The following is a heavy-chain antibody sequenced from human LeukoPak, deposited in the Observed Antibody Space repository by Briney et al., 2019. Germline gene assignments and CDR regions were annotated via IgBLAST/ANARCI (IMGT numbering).Heavy chain of an antibody. V-gene: IGHV4-59*12. J-gene: IGHJ5*02. CDR3: ARGRSAFDP. CDR1: VGPISSYY. CDR2: IYYSGST. Sequence: PSETLSLTCAVSVGPISSYYWSGTRQPPAKGLEWIGYIYYSGSTNYNPSLKSRVTIPEDKSKHQISLHRSSVPASDPAVYYCARGRSAFDPWGQGTLVTVSS.